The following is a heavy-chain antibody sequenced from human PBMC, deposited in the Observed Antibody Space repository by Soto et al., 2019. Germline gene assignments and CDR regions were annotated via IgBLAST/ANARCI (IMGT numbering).Heavy chain of an antibody. Sequence: VESLKISCKVSGDSFTSYWIAWVLQMPGKGLEWMGIIYPGDSNSRYRPSFQGQVTMSVDKSLNTVYLQWGSLKASDTALYYCARHLISPGYYDYGMDVWGQGTTVTVSS. CDR1: GDSFTSYW. J-gene: IGHJ6*01. CDR2: IYPGDSNS. V-gene: IGHV5-51*01. CDR3: ARHLISPGYYDYGMDV. D-gene: IGHD2-8*02.